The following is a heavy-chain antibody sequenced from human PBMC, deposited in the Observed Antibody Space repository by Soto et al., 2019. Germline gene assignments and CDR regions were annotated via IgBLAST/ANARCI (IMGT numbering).Heavy chain of an antibody. D-gene: IGHD3-9*01. CDR1: GYTFTRYA. CDR2: INAGNGNT. J-gene: IGHJ6*02. V-gene: IGHV1-3*05. CDR3: ARGYDIRGGLDV. Sequence: QVQLVQSGAEEKKPGASVKVSCKASGYTFTRYAMHWVRQAPGQRLEWMGWINAGNGNTKYSQKFQGRVTITRDASASTAQMALSSLRSADTAVYSCARGYDIRGGLDVWGQGTTVTASS.